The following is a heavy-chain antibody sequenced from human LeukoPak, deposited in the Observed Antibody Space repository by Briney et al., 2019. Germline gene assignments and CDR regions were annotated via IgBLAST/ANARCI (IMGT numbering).Heavy chain of an antibody. CDR1: GGSISSGNW. CDR2: IKQDGSEK. Sequence: LTCAVSGGSISSGNWWSWVRQPPGKGLEWVANIKQDGSEKYLVDSVKGRFTISRDNAKGSLYLQMNSMRAEDTAVYYCVRAPYYSGIEHYFDHWGQGILVTVSS. V-gene: IGHV3-7*03. CDR3: VRAPYYSGIEHYFDH. J-gene: IGHJ4*02. D-gene: IGHD3-22*01.